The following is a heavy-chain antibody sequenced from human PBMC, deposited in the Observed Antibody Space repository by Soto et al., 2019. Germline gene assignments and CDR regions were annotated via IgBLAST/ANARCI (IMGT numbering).Heavy chain of an antibody. CDR1: GFTFSSYW. J-gene: IGHJ3*02. CDR2: INSDGSST. CDR3: ARPVKYYYDSSDGAFDI. Sequence: LRLSCAASGFTFSSYWMHWVRQAPGKGLVWVSRINSDGSSTSYADSVKGRFTISRDNAKNTLYLQMNSLRAEDTAVYYCARPVKYYYDSSDGAFDIWGQGTMVTVSS. V-gene: IGHV3-74*01. D-gene: IGHD3-22*01.